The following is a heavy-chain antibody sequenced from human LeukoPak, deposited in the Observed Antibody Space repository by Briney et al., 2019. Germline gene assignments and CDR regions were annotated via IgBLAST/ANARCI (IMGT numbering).Heavy chain of an antibody. V-gene: IGHV1-69*13. CDR1: GYTFTSYG. Sequence: VASVKVSCKASGYTFTSYGISWVRQAPGQGLEWMGGIIPIFGTANYAQKFQGRVTITADESTSTAYMELSSLRSEDTAVYYCARDDGDSSSPMGFAGYYDYWGQGTLVTVSS. D-gene: IGHD6-13*01. CDR2: IIPIFGTA. CDR3: ARDDGDSSSPMGFAGYYDY. J-gene: IGHJ4*02.